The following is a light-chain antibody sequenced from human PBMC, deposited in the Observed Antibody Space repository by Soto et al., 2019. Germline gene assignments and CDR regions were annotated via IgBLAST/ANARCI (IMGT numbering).Light chain of an antibody. CDR3: SSYGGRNNLL. V-gene: IGLV2-8*01. CDR1: FNDVGGYNY. Sequence: QSALTQPPSASGSPGQSVTISCTGTFNDVGGYNYVSWYQQHPGKAPKVIIYEVYKRPSGVPDRFSGSKSGKTASLTVSGLQADDEADYYCSSYGGRNNLLFGGGTKLTVL. J-gene: IGLJ2*01. CDR2: EVY.